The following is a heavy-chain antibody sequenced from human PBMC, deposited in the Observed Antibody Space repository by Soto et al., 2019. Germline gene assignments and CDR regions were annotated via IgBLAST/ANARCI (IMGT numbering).Heavy chain of an antibody. V-gene: IGHV1-2*04. D-gene: IGHD7-27*01. CDR3: ARDGEPYHYGMDV. J-gene: IGHJ6*02. CDR1: XYXXXXXX. Sequence: GASVKVSCKXXXYXXXXXXXXXVXXXPVQVLEWMGWINPNIGGTNYAQKFQGWVTMTRDTSISTAYMELSRLRSDDTAVYYCARDGEPYHYGMDVWGQGTTVTVSS. CDR2: INPNIGGT.